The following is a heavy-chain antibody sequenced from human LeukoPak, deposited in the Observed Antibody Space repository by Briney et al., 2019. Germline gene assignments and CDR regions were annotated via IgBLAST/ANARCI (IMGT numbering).Heavy chain of an antibody. CDR1: GYTFTIYA. CDR3: ARFRVTYYDDSSGLDY. CDR2: IHTNTGKP. D-gene: IGHD3-22*01. J-gene: IGHJ4*02. Sequence: GASVAVSCTASGYTFTIYAMNWVRQAPGQGPEWMGWIHTNTGKPTYAQDFTGRFVFSFDTSVSTAYLQISSLKAEDTAVYYCARFRVTYYDDSSGLDYWGQGTLVTVSS. V-gene: IGHV7-4-1*02.